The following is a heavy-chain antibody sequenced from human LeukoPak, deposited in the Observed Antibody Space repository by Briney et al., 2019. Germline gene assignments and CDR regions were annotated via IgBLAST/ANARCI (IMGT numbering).Heavy chain of an antibody. CDR3: ARDYGSGSYPSHSSVYNDY. V-gene: IGHV1-18*01. J-gene: IGHJ4*02. D-gene: IGHD3-10*01. CDR2: ISAYNGNT. Sequence: GASVKVSCKASGYTFTSYGISWVRQAPGQGLEWMGWISAYNGNTNYAQKLQGRVTMTTDTSTSTAYMELRSLRSEDTAVYYCARDYGSGSYPSHSSVYNDYWGQGTLVTVSS. CDR1: GYTFTSYG.